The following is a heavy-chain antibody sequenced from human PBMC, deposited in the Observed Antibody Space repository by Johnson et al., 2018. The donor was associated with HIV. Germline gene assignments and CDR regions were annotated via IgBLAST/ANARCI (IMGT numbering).Heavy chain of an antibody. D-gene: IGHD5-18*01. CDR3: ARGLRGYSYIDSFDI. Sequence: VKLVESGGSMVQPGRSLRLSCAASGFTFDDYAMHWVRQAPGKGLEWVSGISWNSGNIDYADSVKGRFTISRDNAKNSLYLQMNSLRAEDTALYYCARGLRGYSYIDSFDIWGQGTMVTVSS. J-gene: IGHJ3*02. V-gene: IGHV3-9*01. CDR1: GFTFDDYA. CDR2: ISWNSGNI.